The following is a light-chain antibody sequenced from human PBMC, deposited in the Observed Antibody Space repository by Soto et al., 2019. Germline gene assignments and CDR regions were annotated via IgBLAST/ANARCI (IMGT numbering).Light chain of an antibody. CDR3: CSYTISATLV. J-gene: IGLJ3*02. CDR1: TNDIGGYNY. CDR2: EVR. V-gene: IGLV2-14*01. Sequence: QSVLTQPASVSGSPGQSITISCSGTTNDIGGYNYGSWYQHHPGKVPKAIIYEVRNRPSGVSNRFSGSKSGNTASLTISGLQAEDEADYYCCSYTISATLVFGGGTKVTVL.